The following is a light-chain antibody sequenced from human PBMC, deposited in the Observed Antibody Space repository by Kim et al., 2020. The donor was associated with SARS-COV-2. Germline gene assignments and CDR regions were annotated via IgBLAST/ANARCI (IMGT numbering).Light chain of an antibody. V-gene: IGKV3-20*01. CDR3: QQYGSSPRT. CDR1: QSVSSSY. Sequence: DIVLTQSPGTLSLSPGERATLSCRASQSVSSSYFAWYQQKPGQAPRLLIYGTSSRATGIPDRFSGSGSGTDFTLTISRLEPEDFAMYYCQQYGSSPRTFGQRTKVDIK. J-gene: IGKJ1*01. CDR2: GTS.